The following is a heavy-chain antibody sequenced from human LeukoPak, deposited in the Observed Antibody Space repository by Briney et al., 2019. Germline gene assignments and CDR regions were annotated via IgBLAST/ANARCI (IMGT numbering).Heavy chain of an antibody. CDR1: GYTFTSYD. CDR3: ARVPSDYYYYGMDV. Sequence: ASVKVSCKASGYTFTSYDINWVRQATGQGLEWMGWMNPNSGNTGYAQKFQGRVTMTRNTSISTAYMELSSLRSEDTAVYYCARVPSDYYYYGMDVWGQRTTVTVSS. V-gene: IGHV1-8*01. J-gene: IGHJ6*02. CDR2: MNPNSGNT.